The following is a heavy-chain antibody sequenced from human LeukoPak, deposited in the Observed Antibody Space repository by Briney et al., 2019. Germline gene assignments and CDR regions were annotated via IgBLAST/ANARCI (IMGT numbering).Heavy chain of an antibody. Sequence: SETLSLTCAVSTFSISSGYYWGWIRQPPGKGLEWIGSIYHSGSTYYNPSLKSRLTISVDTSKNQLSLKLSSVTAADTAVYYCARRGVIAARLFDYWGQGTLVTVSS. CDR2: IYHSGST. J-gene: IGHJ4*02. D-gene: IGHD6-6*01. CDR1: TFSISSGYY. CDR3: ARRGVIAARLFDY. V-gene: IGHV4-38-2*01.